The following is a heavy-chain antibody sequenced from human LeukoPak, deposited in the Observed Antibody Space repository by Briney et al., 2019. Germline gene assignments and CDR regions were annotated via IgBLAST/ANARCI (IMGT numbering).Heavy chain of an antibody. CDR1: GFTFSSYA. J-gene: IGHJ6*02. D-gene: IGHD2-15*01. V-gene: IGHV3-30*04. CDR2: ISYDGSNK. Sequence: GRSLRLSCAVSGFTFSSYAMHWVRQAPGKGLEWVAVISYDGSNKYYADSVKGRFTISRDNSKNTLYLQMNSLRAEDTAVYYCARDGRDIVVVVAARDYYGMDVWGQGTTVTVSS. CDR3: ARDGRDIVVVVAARDYYGMDV.